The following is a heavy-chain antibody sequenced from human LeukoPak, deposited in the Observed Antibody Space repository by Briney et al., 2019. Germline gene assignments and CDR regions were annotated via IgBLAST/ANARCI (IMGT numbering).Heavy chain of an antibody. Sequence: GGSLRLSCAASGFTFSSYGMHWVRQAPGKGLEWVAVIWYDGSNKYYADSVKGRCTISRDNSKITLYLQMNSLRAEDTAVYYCAREEVGATLDYWGQGTLVTVSS. CDR3: AREEVGATLDY. CDR1: GFTFSSYG. V-gene: IGHV3-33*01. CDR2: IWYDGSNK. D-gene: IGHD1-26*01. J-gene: IGHJ4*02.